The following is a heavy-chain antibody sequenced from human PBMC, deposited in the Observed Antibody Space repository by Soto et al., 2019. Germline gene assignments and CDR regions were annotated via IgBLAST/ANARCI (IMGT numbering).Heavy chain of an antibody. V-gene: IGHV3-7*03. Sequence: GGSLRLSCLASGFTLGNYWMSWVRQAPGKGLEWVANIKEDGSEKYYVDSVKGRFSISRDNVKNSLYLQMNSLRAADTAVYYCARVGYCSGATCWYNFDSWGQGTLGTVSS. D-gene: IGHD2-15*01. CDR3: ARVGYCSGATCWYNFDS. CDR1: GFTLGNYW. CDR2: IKEDGSEK. J-gene: IGHJ4*02.